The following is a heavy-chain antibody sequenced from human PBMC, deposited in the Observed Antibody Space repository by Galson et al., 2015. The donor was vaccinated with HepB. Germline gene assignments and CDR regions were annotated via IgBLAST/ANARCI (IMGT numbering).Heavy chain of an antibody. J-gene: IGHJ5*01. Sequence: SLSLCCAASGFAFDTHAMSWVRQAPGRGLEWISGISGNGDSTFYADSVKGRFTVSRDNSNNMLYLQMNSLRAEDAGLYFCAKGYGLFDSWGQGILVTVSS. CDR3: AKGYGLFDS. D-gene: IGHD5-18*01. CDR2: ISGNGDST. CDR1: GFAFDTHA. V-gene: IGHV3-23*01.